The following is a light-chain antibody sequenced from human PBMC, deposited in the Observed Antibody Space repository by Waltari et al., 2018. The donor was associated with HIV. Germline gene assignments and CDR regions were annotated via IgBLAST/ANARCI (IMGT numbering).Light chain of an antibody. CDR2: DNT. Sequence: QSVLTQPPSVSGAPGQRVTISCTGGSSNIGAGYDVHWYQHLPGTAPKLLIYDNTDRPSGVPDRFSGSKSGTSASLAITGLQAEDEADYFCQSYDSSLSGGVFGGGTKLTVL. V-gene: IGLV1-40*01. CDR3: QSYDSSLSGGV. J-gene: IGLJ3*02. CDR1: SSNIGAGYD.